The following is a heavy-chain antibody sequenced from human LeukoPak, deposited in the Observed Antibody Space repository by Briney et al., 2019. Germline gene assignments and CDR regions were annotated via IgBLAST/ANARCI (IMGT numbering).Heavy chain of an antibody. D-gene: IGHD3-22*01. CDR1: GFTFSSYA. CDR3: ARRPPYDSSGYPYDY. J-gene: IGHJ4*02. CDR2: IPSSGDTI. V-gene: IGHV3-48*03. Sequence: PGGSLRLSCAASGFTFSSYAMNWVRQAPGKGLEWISYIPSSGDTIRYADSVKGRFTISRDNAKSSLFLQMNSLRVGDTAVYYCARRPPYDSSGYPYDYWGQGTLVTVSS.